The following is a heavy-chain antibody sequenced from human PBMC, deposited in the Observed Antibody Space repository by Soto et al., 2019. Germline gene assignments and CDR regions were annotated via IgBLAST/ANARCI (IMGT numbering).Heavy chain of an antibody. Sequence: EVQLVESGGGLVKPGGSLTVSCAASGFSFNSALMNWVRQAPGKGLEWVGRIKSKSAGGTTDLAAPVKGRFTISRDDSKNTLDLQMDSLKSEDTALYYCTTEGGGSGWTIWGQGTLVTVSS. CDR2: IKSKSAGGTT. D-gene: IGHD6-19*01. CDR1: GFSFNSAL. J-gene: IGHJ4*02. V-gene: IGHV3-15*07. CDR3: TTEGGGSGWTI.